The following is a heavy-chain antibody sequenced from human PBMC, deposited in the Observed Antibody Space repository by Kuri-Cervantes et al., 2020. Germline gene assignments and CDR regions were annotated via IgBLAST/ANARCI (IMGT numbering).Heavy chain of an antibody. CDR3: ARRTAMVNGFDY. D-gene: IGHD5-18*01. V-gene: IGHV3-33*05. Sequence: LSLTCAASGFTFSKYGMHWVRQAPGKGLEWVAVISNDGNNKFYADSVKGRFTISRDNAKNTLYLQMNSLRAEDTAVYYCARRTAMVNGFDYWGQGTLVTVSS. CDR1: GFTFSKYG. CDR2: ISNDGNNK. J-gene: IGHJ4*02.